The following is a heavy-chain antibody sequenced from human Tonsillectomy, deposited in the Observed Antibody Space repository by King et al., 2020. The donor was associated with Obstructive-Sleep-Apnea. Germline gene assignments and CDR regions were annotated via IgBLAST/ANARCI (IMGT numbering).Heavy chain of an antibody. CDR2: ISYEGSNK. D-gene: IGHD5-12*01. CDR3: AGDRGLVGGYDFEYYYSGMDV. CDR1: GFTFSSYA. Sequence: VQLVESGGGVVQPGRSLRLSCAASGFTFSSYAIYWVRQAPGKGLEWVAVISYEGSNKFYADSVKGRFTVSRDNSKNKLFLQMNSLRAEDTAVYYCAGDRGLVGGYDFEYYYSGMDVWGQGTTVTVSS. V-gene: IGHV3-30*04. J-gene: IGHJ6*02.